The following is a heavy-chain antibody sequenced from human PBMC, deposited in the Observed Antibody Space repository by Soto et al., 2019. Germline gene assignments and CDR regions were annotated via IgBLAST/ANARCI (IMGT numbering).Heavy chain of an antibody. CDR2: IYWDGDR. Sequence: QITLKESGPTLVKPTQTLTLTCTVSGFSLSTRGVGVGWSRQPPGKALEWLALIYWDGDRHYSPSLKNRLTITKDTSKKQVVLTMTNMDPVDTATYYCAHRSVDHYDILTGLDYWGQGTLVTVSS. V-gene: IGHV2-5*02. CDR3: AHRSVDHYDILTGLDY. CDR1: GFSLSTRGVG. J-gene: IGHJ4*02. D-gene: IGHD3-9*01.